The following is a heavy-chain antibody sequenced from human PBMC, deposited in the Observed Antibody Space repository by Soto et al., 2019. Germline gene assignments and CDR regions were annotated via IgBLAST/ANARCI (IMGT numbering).Heavy chain of an antibody. Sequence: ASVKVSCKASGYTFTSYGISWVRQAPGQGLEWMGWISAYNGNTNYAQKLQGRVTMTTDTSTSTAYMEVRSLRSDDTAVYYCAMGDGYGDLYYFDYWGQGTLVTVSS. J-gene: IGHJ4*02. CDR3: AMGDGYGDLYYFDY. CDR1: GYTFTSYG. CDR2: ISAYNGNT. D-gene: IGHD4-17*01. V-gene: IGHV1-18*01.